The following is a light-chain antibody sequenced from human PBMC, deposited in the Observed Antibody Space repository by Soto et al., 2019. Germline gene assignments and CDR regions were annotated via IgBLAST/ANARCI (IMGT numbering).Light chain of an antibody. CDR2: SAS. CDR3: QQYGSSPT. V-gene: IGKV3-20*01. J-gene: IGKJ4*01. CDR1: QSVSVN. Sequence: EVVLTQSPAILSLSPGERATLSCRASQSVSVNFAWYQHKPGQAPRPLIYSASTRATGIPARFSGSGSGTDFTLTISRLEPADSAVYYCQQYGSSPTFGGGTKVDIK.